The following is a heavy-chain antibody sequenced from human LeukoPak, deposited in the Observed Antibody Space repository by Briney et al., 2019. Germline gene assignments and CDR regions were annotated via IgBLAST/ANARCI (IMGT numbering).Heavy chain of an antibody. CDR3: ARQIWGGFDY. CDR2: IYYSGST. J-gene: IGHJ4*02. CDR1: GGSISSYY. Sequence: PSETLSLTCTVSGGSISSYYWSWIRQPPGKGLEWIGYIYYSGSTNYNPSLKSRVTISVDTSKNQFSLKLSSVTAADTAVYYCARQIWGGFDYWGQGTLVTVSS. V-gene: IGHV4-59*08. D-gene: IGHD3-16*01.